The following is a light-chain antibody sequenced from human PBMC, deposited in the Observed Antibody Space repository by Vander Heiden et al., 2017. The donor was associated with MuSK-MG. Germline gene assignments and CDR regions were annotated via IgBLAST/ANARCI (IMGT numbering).Light chain of an antibody. CDR2: DNN. Sequence: QSVLTQPPSVSAAPGQKATISCSGSSSNIGNNYVSWYQQLPGTAPKLLICDNNKRPSGIPDRFSGSKSSTSATLGITGLQTGDEADYYCGTWDSSLSAGVFGGGTKLTVL. CDR3: GTWDSSLSAGV. CDR1: SSNIGNNY. J-gene: IGLJ3*02. V-gene: IGLV1-51*01.